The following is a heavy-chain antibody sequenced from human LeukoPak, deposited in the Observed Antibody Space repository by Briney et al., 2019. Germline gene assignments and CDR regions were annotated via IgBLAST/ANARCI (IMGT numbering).Heavy chain of an antibody. J-gene: IGHJ4*02. V-gene: IGHV4-34*01. CDR1: GGSFSGYY. CDR2: INHSGST. Sequence: SETLSLTCAVYGGSFSGYYWSWIRQPPGKGLEWIGEINHSGSTNYNPSLKSRVIISVDTSKNQFSLKLSSVTAADTAVYYCAGGEWELPGDYWGQGTLVTVSS. D-gene: IGHD1-26*01. CDR3: AGGEWELPGDY.